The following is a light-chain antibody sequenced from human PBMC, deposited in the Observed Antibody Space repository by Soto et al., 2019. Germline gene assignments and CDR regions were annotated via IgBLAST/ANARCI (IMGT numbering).Light chain of an antibody. V-gene: IGLV2-14*01. CDR2: EVS. Sequence: QSALTQPASVSGSLGQSITISCTGISSDIGGNAYVSWYQQYPDNAPKLIIYEVSNRPSGVSDRFSGSKSGNTASLTISGLQAEDEANYYCSSYTPGVVFGGGTQLTVL. CDR1: SSDIGGNAY. J-gene: IGLJ3*02. CDR3: SSYTPGVV.